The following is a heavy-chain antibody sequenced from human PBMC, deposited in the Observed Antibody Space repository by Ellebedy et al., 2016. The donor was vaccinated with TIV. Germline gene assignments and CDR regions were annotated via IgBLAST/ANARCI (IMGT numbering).Heavy chain of an antibody. J-gene: IGHJ4*02. CDR1: GYTFTTYD. D-gene: IGHD2-21*02. CDR3: ARRHPCGGDCYPIDY. V-gene: IGHV1-18*04. CDR2: ITAYNGNT. Sequence: AASVKVSCKASGYTFTTYDISWVRQAPGQGLAWMGWITAYNGNTNYAQKLQGRVTMTTDTSTSTAYMELRSLRSDDTAVYYCARRHPCGGDCYPIDYWGQGTLVTVSS.